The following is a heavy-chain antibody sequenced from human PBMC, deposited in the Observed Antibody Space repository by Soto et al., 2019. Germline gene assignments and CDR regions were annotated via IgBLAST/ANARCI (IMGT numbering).Heavy chain of an antibody. J-gene: IGHJ6*02. V-gene: IGHV1-69*13. CDR3: AREYCGGDCAPGGGMDV. Sequence: VASVKVSCKASGGTFSSYAISWVRQAPGQGLEWMGGIIPIFGTANYAQKFQGRVTITADESTSTAYMELSSLRSEDTAVYYCAREYCGGDCAPGGGMDVRGQGTTVTVSS. CDR2: IIPIFGTA. D-gene: IGHD2-21*02. CDR1: GGTFSSYA.